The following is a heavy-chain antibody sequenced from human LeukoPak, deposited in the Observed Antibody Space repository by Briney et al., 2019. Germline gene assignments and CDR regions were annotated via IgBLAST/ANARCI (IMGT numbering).Heavy chain of an antibody. CDR2: ISGSGGST. Sequence: GGSLRLSSAASGFTFSSYAMSWVRQAPGKGLEWVSAISGSGGSTYYADSVKGRFTISRDNSKNTLHLQMNSLRAEDTAVYYCAKGHCSGGSCYWAGDYWGQGTLVTVSS. J-gene: IGHJ4*02. V-gene: IGHV3-23*01. CDR1: GFTFSSYA. CDR3: AKGHCSGGSCYWAGDY. D-gene: IGHD2-15*01.